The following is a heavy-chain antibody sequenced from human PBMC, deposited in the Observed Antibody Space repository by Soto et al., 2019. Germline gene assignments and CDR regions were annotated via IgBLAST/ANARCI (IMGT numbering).Heavy chain of an antibody. D-gene: IGHD2-8*01. CDR2: IIPIFGTA. V-gene: IGHV1-69*06. CDR1: GGTFSSYA. J-gene: IGHJ5*02. CDR3: AREMVGPKQRVRWFDP. Sequence: QVQLVQSGAEVKKPGSSVKVSCKASGGTFSSYAISWVRQAPGQGLEWMGGIIPIFGTATYAQKFQGRVTITADKSTSTAYMELSSLRSEDTAVYYCAREMVGPKQRVRWFDPWGQGTLVTVS.